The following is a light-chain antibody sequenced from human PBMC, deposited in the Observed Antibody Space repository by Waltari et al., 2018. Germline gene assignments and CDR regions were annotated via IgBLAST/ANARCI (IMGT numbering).Light chain of an antibody. J-gene: IGLJ1*01. CDR1: SSDVGGYKY. CDR3: SSYTSSNTYV. Sequence: QSALTQPASVSGSPGQSITISCTGTSSDVGGYKYVSWYQQHPGKAPKLMIYDVSNRPSGVSNRFSGSKSGNTASLTISGLQTKDEADYYCSSYTSSNTYVVGTGTKVTVL. CDR2: DVS. V-gene: IGLV2-14*03.